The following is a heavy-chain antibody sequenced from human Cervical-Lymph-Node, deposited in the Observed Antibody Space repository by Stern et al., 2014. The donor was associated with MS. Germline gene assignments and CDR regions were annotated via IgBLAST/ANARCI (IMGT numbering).Heavy chain of an antibody. CDR2: ISAYNGNT. Sequence: DQLVESGHEVKKPGASVKVSCKASGYTFTSYGITWVRQAPGQGLEWMGWISAYNGNTNYAQKLQGRVTMTTDTSTSTAYMELRSLRSDDTAVYYCARRVESGYDFDYWGQGTLVTVSS. CDR1: GYTFTSYG. D-gene: IGHD5-12*01. J-gene: IGHJ4*02. CDR3: ARRVESGYDFDY. V-gene: IGHV1-18*04.